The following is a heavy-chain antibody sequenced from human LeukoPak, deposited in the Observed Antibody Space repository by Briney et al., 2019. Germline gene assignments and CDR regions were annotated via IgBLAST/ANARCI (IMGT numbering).Heavy chain of an antibody. J-gene: IGHJ6*03. V-gene: IGHV4-30-2*01. CDR1: GGSISSGGYY. D-gene: IGHD6-6*01. CDR2: IYHSGST. Sequence: SETLSLTCTVSGGSISSGGYYWSWIRQPPGKGLEWIGYIYHSGSTYYNPSLKSRVTISVDRSKNQFSLKLSSVTAADTAVYYCARDGPRDSSSSYYYYYYMDVWGKGTTVTVSS. CDR3: ARDGPRDSSSSYYYYYYMDV.